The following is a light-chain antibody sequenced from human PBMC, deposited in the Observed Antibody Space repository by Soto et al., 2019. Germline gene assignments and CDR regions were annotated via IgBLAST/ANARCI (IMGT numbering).Light chain of an antibody. CDR3: QQYDKSLPPVT. V-gene: IGKV3-15*01. CDR1: RSVSTN. CDR2: GAS. Sequence: DIILTQSPAIVSVSPGERATLSCRASRSVSTNLAWYQHKHGQAPRLLIYGASTRVTDIPARFSGSGSGTDFTLTINYLKSEDFGVYYCQQYDKSLPPVTFGGGTK. J-gene: IGKJ4*01.